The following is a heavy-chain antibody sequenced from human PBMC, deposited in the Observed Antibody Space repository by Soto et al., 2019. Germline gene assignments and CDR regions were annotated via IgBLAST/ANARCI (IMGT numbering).Heavy chain of an antibody. V-gene: IGHV3-30*18. CDR1: GFTFSSYG. CDR2: ISYDGSNK. CDR3: AKDLLRPGRAYGMDV. D-gene: IGHD6-25*01. J-gene: IGHJ6*02. Sequence: QVQLVESGGGVVQPGRSLRLSCAASGFTFSSYGMHWVRQAPGKGLEWVAVISYDGSNKYYADSVKGRFTISRDNSKNTLYLQRNSLGAEETAVYYCAKDLLRPGRAYGMDVWGQGTTVTVSS.